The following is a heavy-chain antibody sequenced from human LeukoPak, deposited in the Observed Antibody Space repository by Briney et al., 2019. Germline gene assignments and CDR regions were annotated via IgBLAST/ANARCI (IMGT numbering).Heavy chain of an antibody. CDR2: IKQDGSEK. CDR3: ARAGGIVVVPAAAPLDY. CDR1: GFTFSSYW. V-gene: IGHV3-7*01. J-gene: IGHJ4*02. Sequence: GGSLRLSCAASGFTFSSYWMSWVRLAPGKGLEWVASIKQDGSEKFYVESVKGRFTISRDNAKNSLYLQMNSLRAEDTAVYYCARAGGIVVVPAAAPLDYWGQGTLVTVSS. D-gene: IGHD2-2*01.